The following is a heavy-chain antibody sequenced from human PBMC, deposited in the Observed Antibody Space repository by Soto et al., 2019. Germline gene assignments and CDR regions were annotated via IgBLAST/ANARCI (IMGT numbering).Heavy chain of an antibody. V-gene: IGHV4-4*07. CDR1: GEYLSTYY. CDR2: IHDTGRT. D-gene: IGHD2-8*01. Sequence: ETLSLSCTVSGEYLSTYYGTWIRQPAGERLEWIGRIHDTGRTNYNPSLKSRVTMSVDTSKNQLSLRVNSVTAADTAVYYCARESVSCTYRFDSWGQGTLVTVSS. CDR3: ARESVSCTYRFDS. J-gene: IGHJ4*02.